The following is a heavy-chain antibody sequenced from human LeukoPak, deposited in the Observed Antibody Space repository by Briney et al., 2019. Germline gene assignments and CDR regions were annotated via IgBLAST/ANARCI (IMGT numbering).Heavy chain of an antibody. CDR2: ISAYNGNT. CDR3: ARVAQVLGVRGVIPLTGWFDP. CDR1: GYTFTSYG. V-gene: IGHV1-18*01. J-gene: IGHJ5*02. Sequence: GASVKVSCKASGYTFTSYGISWVRQAPGQGLEWMGWISAYNGNTNYAQKLQGRVTMTTDTSTSTAYMELRSLRPDDTAVYYCARVAQVLGVRGVIPLTGWFDPWGQGTLVTVSS. D-gene: IGHD3-10*01.